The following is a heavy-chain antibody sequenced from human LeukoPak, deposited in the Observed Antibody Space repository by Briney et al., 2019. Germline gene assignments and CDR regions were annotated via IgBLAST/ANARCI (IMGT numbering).Heavy chain of an antibody. J-gene: IGHJ6*02. CDR1: GGTFSSYA. CDR2: IIPIFGTA. Sequence: ASVKVSCKASGGTFSSYAISWVRQAPGQGLEWMGGIIPIFGTANYAQKFQGRVTITADESTSTAYMELSSLRSEDTAVYYCATRVYCGGDCYSSHGMDVWGPGTTVTVSS. V-gene: IGHV1-69*13. CDR3: ATRVYCGGDCYSSHGMDV. D-gene: IGHD2-21*02.